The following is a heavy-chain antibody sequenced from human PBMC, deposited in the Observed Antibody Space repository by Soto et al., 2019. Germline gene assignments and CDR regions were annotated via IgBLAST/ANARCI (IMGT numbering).Heavy chain of an antibody. D-gene: IGHD6-6*01. Sequence: PSETLSLTCAVSSGSISSSNWWSWVRQPPGKGLEWIGEIYHSGSTNYNPSLKSRVTISVDKSKNQFSLKLSSVTAADTAVYYCAREYYSSSSVYYYYMDVWGKGPTVTVSS. CDR3: AREYYSSSSVYYYYMDV. CDR2: IYHSGST. V-gene: IGHV4-4*02. CDR1: SGSISSSNW. J-gene: IGHJ6*03.